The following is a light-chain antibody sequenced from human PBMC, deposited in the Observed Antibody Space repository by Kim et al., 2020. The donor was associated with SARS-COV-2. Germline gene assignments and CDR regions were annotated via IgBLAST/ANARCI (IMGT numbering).Light chain of an antibody. CDR2: AAS. CDR3: QQFNIYPLT. Sequence: SASVGHRVTLTGRARQRMRSYFVWSQQKPGKAPNLLLYAASTLQSGVPSMYSGSGSGTDFSHPISGLQSEDFATYHSQQFNIYPLTRRGGTKLE. J-gene: IGKJ4*01. V-gene: IGKV1-9*01. CDR1: QRMRSY.